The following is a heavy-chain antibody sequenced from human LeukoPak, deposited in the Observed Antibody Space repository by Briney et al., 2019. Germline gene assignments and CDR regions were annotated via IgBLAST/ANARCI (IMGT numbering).Heavy chain of an antibody. CDR3: ARDYKYAFDN. CDR1: GFTFSDYS. V-gene: IGHV3-48*01. D-gene: IGHD5-24*01. J-gene: IGHJ4*02. Sequence: GGSLRLSCAASGFTFSDYSMNWVRQAPGKGLEWISYIGIDSGNTNYADSVKGRFTISGDKAKNSLYLQMNSLRAEDTAVYYCARDYKYAFDNWGQGTLVTVSS. CDR2: IGIDSGNT.